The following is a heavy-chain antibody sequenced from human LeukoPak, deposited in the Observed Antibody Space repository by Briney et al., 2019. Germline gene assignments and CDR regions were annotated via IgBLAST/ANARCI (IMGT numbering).Heavy chain of an antibody. J-gene: IGHJ3*02. CDR1: GFTFSSYS. CDR3: AREKEQLVRLCGFDI. V-gene: IGHV3-21*01. Sequence: GGSLRLSCAASGFTFSSYSMNWVRQAPGKGLEWVSSISSSSSYIYYADSVKGRFTISRDNAKNSLYLQMNSLRAEDTAVYYCAREKEQLVRLCGFDIWGQGTIVTVSS. D-gene: IGHD6-6*01. CDR2: ISSSSSYI.